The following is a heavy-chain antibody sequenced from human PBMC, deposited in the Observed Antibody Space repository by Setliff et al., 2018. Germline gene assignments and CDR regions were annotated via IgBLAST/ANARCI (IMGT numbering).Heavy chain of an antibody. Sequence: PSETLSLTCTVSGGSISPYFWSWIRQPPGKGLEWIGYIYHNGNTNFNPSLKSRVNMSVDTSKNQIALNLKPVTAADTAVYYCARDRTAYSYGLDVWGQGTTVTVSS. J-gene: IGHJ6*02. CDR2: IYHNGNT. CDR3: ARDRTAYSYGLDV. D-gene: IGHD5-18*01. CDR1: GGSISPYF. V-gene: IGHV4-59*01.